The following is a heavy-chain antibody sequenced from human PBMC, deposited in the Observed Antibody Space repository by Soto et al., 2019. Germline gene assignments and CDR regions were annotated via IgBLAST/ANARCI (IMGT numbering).Heavy chain of an antibody. CDR2: INHSGST. V-gene: IGHV4-34*01. J-gene: IGHJ4*02. CDR1: GGSFSGYY. Sequence: QVQLQQWGAGLLKPSETLSLTCAVYGGSFSGYYWSRIRQPPGKGLAWIGEINHSGSTNYNPSLKSRVTLSVDTAENQFSLTLRSVTAADTAVYYCARSRGIYCSSTSCYTVGYWGQGTLVTVSS. CDR3: ARSRGIYCSSTSCYTVGY. D-gene: IGHD2-2*02.